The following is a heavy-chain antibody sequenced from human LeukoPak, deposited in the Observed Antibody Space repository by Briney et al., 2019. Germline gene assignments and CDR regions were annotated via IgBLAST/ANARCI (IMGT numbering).Heavy chain of an antibody. CDR3: ARGFDYGFHY. Sequence: QTGGSLRLSCAASGFSFSSSAMDWVRHAPGKGLEWVAFMQNDGSEKYYADSVKGRVTISRDISKNTLYLQMNSLRVEDTAVYYCARGFDYGFHYWGQGTLVTVSS. CDR1: GFSFSSSA. D-gene: IGHD4-17*01. J-gene: IGHJ4*02. V-gene: IGHV3-30*02. CDR2: MQNDGSEK.